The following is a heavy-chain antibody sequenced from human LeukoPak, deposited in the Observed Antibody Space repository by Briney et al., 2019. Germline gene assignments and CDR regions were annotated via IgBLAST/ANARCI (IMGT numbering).Heavy chain of an antibody. V-gene: IGHV3-30*18. CDR3: AKVTRPTYYYDGSSAFDI. Sequence: PGRSLRLSCAASGFTFSSYGMHWVRQAPGKGLEWVAVISYDGSNKYYADSVKGRFTISRDNSKNTLYLQMNSLRAEDTAVYYCAKVTRPTYYYDGSSAFDIWGQGTMVTVSS. D-gene: IGHD3-22*01. CDR2: ISYDGSNK. J-gene: IGHJ3*02. CDR1: GFTFSSYG.